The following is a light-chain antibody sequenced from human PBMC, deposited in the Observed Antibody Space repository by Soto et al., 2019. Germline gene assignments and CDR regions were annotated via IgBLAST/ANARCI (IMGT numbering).Light chain of an antibody. CDR3: SSYTSSGIYV. J-gene: IGLJ1*01. CDR1: SSDFGGYNY. Sequence: QSALTQPASLSGSPGQSITISCTGTSSDFGGYNYVSWYQRYPGEAPKLLISDVRNRPSGVSNRFSGSKSGNTASLTISGLQAEDEADYYCSSYTSSGIYVFGTGTKVTVL. V-gene: IGLV2-14*03. CDR2: DVR.